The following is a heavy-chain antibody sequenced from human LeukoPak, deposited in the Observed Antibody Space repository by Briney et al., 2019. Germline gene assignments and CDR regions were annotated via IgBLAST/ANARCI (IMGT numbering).Heavy chain of an antibody. J-gene: IGHJ5*02. CDR1: GYSISSGCY. CDR3: ARAYGSNWDWYDP. Sequence: SETLSLTCSVSGYSISSGCYWGWIRQPPGKGLEWIGRIYRSGSTYYNPSLKSRVTISVDTPKNQFSLKLSSVTAADTAVYYCARAYGSNWDWYDPWGQGTLVTVSS. D-gene: IGHD6-13*01. V-gene: IGHV4-38-2*02. CDR2: IYRSGST.